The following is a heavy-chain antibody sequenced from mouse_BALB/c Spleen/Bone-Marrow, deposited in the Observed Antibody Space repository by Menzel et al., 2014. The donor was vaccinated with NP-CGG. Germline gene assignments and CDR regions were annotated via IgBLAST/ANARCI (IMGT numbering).Heavy chain of an antibody. V-gene: IGHV1-4*01. CDR3: ARGKTGFYGMDY. D-gene: IGHD4-1*01. CDR1: GYTLTNYT. Sequence: QVQLQQSGAELARPGASVKMSCKASGYTLTNYTMHWVKQRPGQGLEWIGYINPSSGYTNYNQKFEDTATLTADKPSSTAYMQLSSLTSADSAVYYCARGKTGFYGMDYWGQGASVTVSS. CDR2: INPSSGYT. J-gene: IGHJ4*01.